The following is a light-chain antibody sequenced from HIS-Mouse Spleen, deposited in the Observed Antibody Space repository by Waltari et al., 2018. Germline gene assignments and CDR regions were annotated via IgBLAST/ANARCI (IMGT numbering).Light chain of an antibody. Sequence: DIQLTQPLSFLYASVGDRLTITCRASQGISSCFAWYYEKPGKAPKRLSYAASTLQSRVPLRFSGSGSRTEYTLTISSLQPEDFATCDCQQLNSYPRTFGQGTKVEIK. CDR3: QQLNSYPRT. CDR1: QGISSC. V-gene: IGKV1-9*01. J-gene: IGKJ1*01. CDR2: AAS.